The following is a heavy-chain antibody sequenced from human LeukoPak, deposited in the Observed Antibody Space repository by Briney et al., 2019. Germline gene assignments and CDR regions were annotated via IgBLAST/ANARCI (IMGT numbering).Heavy chain of an antibody. CDR1: RFTFSTYS. D-gene: IGHD3-3*01. Sequence: GSLRLSCAASRFTFSTYSMSWVRQAPGKGLEWVSYISSSSSIYYADSVKCRFTISRDNTKTSLYLPMNSLRAEHTAVYYCASHRNGFWRAYADDAFDMWGQGTMVTVSS. J-gene: IGHJ3*02. V-gene: IGHV3-48*04. CDR3: ASHRNGFWRAYADDAFDM. CDR2: ISSSSSI.